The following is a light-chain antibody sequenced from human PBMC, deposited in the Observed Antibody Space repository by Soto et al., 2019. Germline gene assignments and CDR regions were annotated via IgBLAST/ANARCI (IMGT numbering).Light chain of an antibody. CDR1: QSVSSSF. Sequence: EFVLTQSPGTLSLSPGERATLSCRASQSVSSSFLAWYQQKPGQAPRILIYGASTRATGIPDRFSGSGSGINLPITTSRLEPEDFAVYYCQQHGSSPPLTFGGGTKVEIK. V-gene: IGKV3-20*01. CDR3: QQHGSSPPLT. CDR2: GAS. J-gene: IGKJ4*01.